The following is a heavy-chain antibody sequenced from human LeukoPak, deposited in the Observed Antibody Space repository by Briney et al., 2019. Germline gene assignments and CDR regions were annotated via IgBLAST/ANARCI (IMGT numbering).Heavy chain of an antibody. CDR2: ISYDGSNK. CDR1: GFTFSSYA. J-gene: IGHJ4*02. V-gene: IGHV3-30-3*01. D-gene: IGHD5-18*01. CDR3: ARERIQLYYFDY. Sequence: PGGSLRLSCAASGFTFSSYAMHGVRQAPGKGLEWVAVISYDGSNKYYADSVKGRFTLSRDNSKNTLYLQMNSLRAEDTAVYYCARERIQLYYFDYWGQGTLVTVSS.